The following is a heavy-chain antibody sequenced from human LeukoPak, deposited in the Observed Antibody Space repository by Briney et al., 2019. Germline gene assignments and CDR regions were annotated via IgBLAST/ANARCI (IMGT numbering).Heavy chain of an antibody. J-gene: IGHJ4*02. V-gene: IGHV3-30*18. Sequence: GGSLRLSCAASGFTFSSYGMHWVRQAPGKGLEWVAVISYDGSNKYYADSVKGRFTISRDNSKNTLYLQMNSLRAEDTAVYYCAKGAVAGTLFDYWGQGTLVTVSS. CDR1: GFTFSSYG. CDR3: AKGAVAGTLFDY. CDR2: ISYDGSNK. D-gene: IGHD6-19*01.